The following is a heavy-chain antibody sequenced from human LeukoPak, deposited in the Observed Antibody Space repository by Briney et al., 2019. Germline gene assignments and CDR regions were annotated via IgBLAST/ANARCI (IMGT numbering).Heavy chain of an antibody. CDR1: GGSISSYY. CDR2: IYYSGST. Sequence: SETLSLTCAVSGGSISSYYWSWIRQPPGKGLEWIGYIYYSGSTNYNPSLKSRVTISVDTSKNQFSLKLCSVTAADTAVYYCARHAAIGGSGWYGFDYWGQGTLVTVSS. J-gene: IGHJ4*02. D-gene: IGHD6-19*01. V-gene: IGHV4-59*08. CDR3: ARHAAIGGSGWYGFDY.